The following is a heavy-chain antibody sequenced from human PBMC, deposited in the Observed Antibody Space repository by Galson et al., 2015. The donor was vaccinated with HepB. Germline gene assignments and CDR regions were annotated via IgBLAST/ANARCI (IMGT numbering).Heavy chain of an antibody. CDR1: GFTFRSYS. CDR2: ISPNDDYI. J-gene: IGHJ4*02. Sequence: SLRLSCAASGFTFRSYSMHWVRQAPGQGLEWVSSISPNDDYIYYAETLRGRFSISRDNARNSLYLQMNSLRAEDTAVYYCARGGLQKQRNDYFDFWGRGTLVTVSS. V-gene: IGHV3-21*01. CDR3: ARGGLQKQRNDYFDF. D-gene: IGHD3-10*01.